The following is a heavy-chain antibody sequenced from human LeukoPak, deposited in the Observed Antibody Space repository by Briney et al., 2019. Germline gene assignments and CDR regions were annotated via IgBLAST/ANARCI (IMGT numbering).Heavy chain of an antibody. J-gene: IGHJ6*03. Sequence: SETLSLTCTVSGVSISSYYWSWIRQPAGKGLEWIGRIYTSGSTNYNPSLKSRVTMSVDTSKNQFSLKLSSVTAADTAVYYCARGPYSNYDYYYYYIDVWGKGTTVTVSS. CDR3: ARGPYSNYDYYYYYIDV. D-gene: IGHD4-11*01. CDR1: GVSISSYY. V-gene: IGHV4-4*07. CDR2: IYTSGST.